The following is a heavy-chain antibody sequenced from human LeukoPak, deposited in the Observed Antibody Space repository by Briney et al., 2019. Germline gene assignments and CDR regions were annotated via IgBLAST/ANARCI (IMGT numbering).Heavy chain of an antibody. CDR1: GGSFTDYY. D-gene: IGHD3-10*01. Sequence: PSETLSLTCAVYGGSFTDYYWSWIRLAPGKGLEWIGEINHSGGTSYIPSLKSRVTISLDTSKNQFSLKLSSVTAADTAVYYCARLWFGEHDTYYYYYMDVWGKGTTVTVSS. CDR2: INHSGGT. CDR3: ARLWFGEHDTYYYYYMDV. J-gene: IGHJ6*03. V-gene: IGHV4-34*01.